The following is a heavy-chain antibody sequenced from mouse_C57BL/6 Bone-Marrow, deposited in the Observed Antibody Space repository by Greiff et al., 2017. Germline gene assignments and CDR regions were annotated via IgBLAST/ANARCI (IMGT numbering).Heavy chain of an antibody. J-gene: IGHJ2*01. CDR1: GFTFSSYA. D-gene: IGHD1-1*01. CDR3: ARPYYYGSSGFDY. CDR2: ISDGGSYT. Sequence: DVMLVESGGGLVKPGGSLKLSCAASGFTFSSYAMSWVRQTPEKRLEWVATISDGGSYTYYPDNVKGRFTISRDNAKNNLSLQMSHLKSEDTAMYYCARPYYYGSSGFDYWGQGTTLTVSS. V-gene: IGHV5-4*03.